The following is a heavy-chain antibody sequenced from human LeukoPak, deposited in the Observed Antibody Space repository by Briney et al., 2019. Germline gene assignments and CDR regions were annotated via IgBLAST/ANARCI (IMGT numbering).Heavy chain of an antibody. CDR2: IRHTSTT. J-gene: IGHJ3*01. CDR1: GDSCSSIPSL. D-gene: IGHD4-17*01. V-gene: IGHV4-39*01. CDR3: ARHDDSGDYSQVEGVDV. Sequence: PSETLSLTCTLSGDSCSSIPSLWGWIRQPPGKGLEGIGIIRHTSTTYYNPSLRSRVAVSVDSSKNQLSLRLSSVTAADSAVYFCARHDDSGDYSQVEGVDVWGQGTMVTVSS.